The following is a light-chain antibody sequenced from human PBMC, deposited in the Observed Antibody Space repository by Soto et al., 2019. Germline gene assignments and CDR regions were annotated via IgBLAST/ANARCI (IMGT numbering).Light chain of an antibody. Sequence: QSALTQPASVSGSPGQSIPISCTGTSSDVGSNSLVSWYQHHPGKAPKLMIYEGSRRPPGVSNRFSGSKSGNTASLTISGLQADDEAEYYCSAYVGSSLMFGGGTKLTVL. CDR3: SAYVGSSLM. J-gene: IGLJ3*02. CDR2: EGS. CDR1: SSDVGSNSL. V-gene: IGLV2-23*01.